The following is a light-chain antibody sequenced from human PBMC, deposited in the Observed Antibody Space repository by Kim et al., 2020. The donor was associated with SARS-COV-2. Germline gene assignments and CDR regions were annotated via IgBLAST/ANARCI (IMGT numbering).Light chain of an antibody. CDR1: SLRSYY. V-gene: IGLV3-19*01. CDR2: GKN. CDR3: NSRDSRDNYPWV. J-gene: IGLJ3*02. Sequence: SSELTQNPAVSVALGQTVRITCQGDSLRSYYASWYQQKPGQAPVLVIYGKNNRPSGIPDRFSGSSSGNTASLTITGAQAEDEADYYCNSRDSRDNYPWVL.